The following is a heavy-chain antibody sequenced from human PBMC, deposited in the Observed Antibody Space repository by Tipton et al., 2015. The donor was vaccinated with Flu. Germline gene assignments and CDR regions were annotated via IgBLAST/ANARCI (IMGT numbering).Heavy chain of an antibody. Sequence: LRLSCTVSSGSIRSTNYFCAWIRQPPGKRLELIGSIYPSGTTYYNPSLKSRVTISVDTSKSQFSLMPRSVTAADTAVYYCARLSYYDVDLKNFYFDYWGQGALVTVSS. D-gene: IGHD3-10*02. CDR2: IYPSGTT. J-gene: IGHJ4*02. CDR1: SGSIRSTNYF. CDR3: ARLSYYDVDLKNFYFDY. V-gene: IGHV4-39*01.